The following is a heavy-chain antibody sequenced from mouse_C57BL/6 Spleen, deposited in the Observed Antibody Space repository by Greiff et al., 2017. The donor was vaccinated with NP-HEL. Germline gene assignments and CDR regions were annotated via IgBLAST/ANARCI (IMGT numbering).Heavy chain of an antibody. CDR2: FYPGSGSI. J-gene: IGHJ2*01. V-gene: IGHV1-62-2*01. Sequence: LVESGAELVKPGASVKLSCKASGYTFTEYTIHWVKQRSGQGLEWIGWFYPGSGSIKYNEKFKDKATLTADKSSSTVYMELSRLTSEDSAVYFCARHGGITTVVATLDFDYWGQGTTLTVSS. CDR1: GYTFTEYT. CDR3: ARHGGITTVVATLDFDY. D-gene: IGHD1-1*01.